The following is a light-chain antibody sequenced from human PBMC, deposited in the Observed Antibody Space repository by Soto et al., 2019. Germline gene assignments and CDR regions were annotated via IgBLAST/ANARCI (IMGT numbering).Light chain of an antibody. CDR1: QSISSY. V-gene: IGKV1-5*03. CDR2: KAS. J-gene: IGKJ2*01. Sequence: DIQMTQSPSTLSASVGDRVTITCRASQSISSYLAWYQQKPGKAPKLLIYKASSLESGVPSRFSGSGSGTEFTLTISSLHPDDFATYYCQQYNSYSYTFGQGTKLEIK. CDR3: QQYNSYSYT.